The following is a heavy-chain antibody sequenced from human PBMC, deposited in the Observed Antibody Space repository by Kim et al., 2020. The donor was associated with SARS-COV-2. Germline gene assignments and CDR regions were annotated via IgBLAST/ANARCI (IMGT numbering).Heavy chain of an antibody. CDR3: ARDFVVVGRENWFDP. CDR1: GGSISSSSYY. J-gene: IGHJ5*02. V-gene: IGHV4-39*07. Sequence: SETLSLTCTVSGGSISSSSYYWGWIRQPPGKGLEWIGSIYYSRSTYYNPSLKSRVTISVDTSKNQFSLKLSSVTAADTAVYYCARDFVVVGRENWFDPWGQGTLVTVSS. D-gene: IGHD2-15*01. CDR2: IYYSRST.